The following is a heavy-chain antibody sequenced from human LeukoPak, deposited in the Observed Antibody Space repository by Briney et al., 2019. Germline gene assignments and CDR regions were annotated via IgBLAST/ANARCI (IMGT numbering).Heavy chain of an antibody. CDR3: ARYSSGWYRGDDY. D-gene: IGHD6-19*01. Sequence: SETLSLTCTVSGGSISSYYWSWIRQPPGRGLEWIGYIYYSGSTNYNPSLKSRVTISVDTSKNQFSLKLSSVTAADTAVYYCARYSSGWYRGDDYWGQGTLVTVSS. CDR2: IYYSGST. V-gene: IGHV4-59*01. CDR1: GGSISSYY. J-gene: IGHJ4*02.